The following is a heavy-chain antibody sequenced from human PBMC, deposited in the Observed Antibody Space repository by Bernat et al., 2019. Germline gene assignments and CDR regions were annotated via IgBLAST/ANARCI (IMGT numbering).Heavy chain of an antibody. V-gene: IGHV4-59*01. CDR1: AGSISSYY. J-gene: IGHJ2*01. D-gene: IGHD3-3*01. Sequence: QLQLQESGPGLVKPSETLSLTCTVSAGSISSYYWSWIRQPPGKGLEWIGYIYYSGSTNYNPSLKSRVTISVDTSKNQFSLKLSSVTAADTAVYYCARVEEGNFDLWGRGTLVTVSS. CDR2: IYYSGST. CDR3: ARVEEGNFDL.